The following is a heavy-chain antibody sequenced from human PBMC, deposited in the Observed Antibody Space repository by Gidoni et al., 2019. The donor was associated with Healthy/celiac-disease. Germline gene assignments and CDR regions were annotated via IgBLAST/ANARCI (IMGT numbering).Heavy chain of an antibody. CDR1: GYPFTSYY. V-gene: IGHV1-46*01. CDR3: ARGWGPSGGTFYYFYYGMDV. Sequence: QVQLVQSGAEVKKPGASVKLSCKASGYPFTSYYMHWVRQAPGQGLEWMGIINPTGSSITYAQKFQGRVTLTRDTSTSTVYMELSSLRSEDTAVDYCARGWGPSGGTFYYFYYGMDVWGQGTTVTVSS. D-gene: IGHD6-25*01. CDR2: INPTGSSI. J-gene: IGHJ6*02.